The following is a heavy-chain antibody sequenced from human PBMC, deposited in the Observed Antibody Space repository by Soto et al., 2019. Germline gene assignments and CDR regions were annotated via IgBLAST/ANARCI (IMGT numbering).Heavy chain of an antibody. J-gene: IGHJ6*02. Sequence: GGSLRLSCAASGFTFSSYWMSWVRQAPGKGLEWVANIKQDGSEKYYVDSVKGRFAISRDNAKNSLYLQMNSLRAEDTAVYYCARDGEVRGVTYYYGMDVWGQGTTVTVSS. D-gene: IGHD3-10*01. CDR3: ARDGEVRGVTYYYGMDV. CDR1: GFTFSSYW. CDR2: IKQDGSEK. V-gene: IGHV3-7*01.